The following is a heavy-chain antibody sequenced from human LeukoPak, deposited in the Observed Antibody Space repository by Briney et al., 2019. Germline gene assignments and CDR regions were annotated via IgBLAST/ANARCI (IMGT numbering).Heavy chain of an antibody. V-gene: IGHV3-23*01. CDR3: ATQPESYGDSASYFHH. CDR2: ISGRGDDT. Sequence: GGSLRLSCAASGFTLNNYGMSWVRQAPGKGLEWVSAISGRGDDTYYADFVKGRFTFSRDKSKNMLHLDMNSLRADDTAVYYCATQPESYGDSASYFHHWGQGTLVTVSS. D-gene: IGHD4-17*01. J-gene: IGHJ1*01. CDR1: GFTLNNYG.